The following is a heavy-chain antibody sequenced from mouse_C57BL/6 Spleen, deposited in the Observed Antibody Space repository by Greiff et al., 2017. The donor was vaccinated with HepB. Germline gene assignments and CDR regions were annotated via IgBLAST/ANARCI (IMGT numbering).Heavy chain of an antibody. D-gene: IGHD1-1*01. CDR2: IHPNSGST. CDR3: ARYYYGSSGYAMDY. Sequence: QVQLQQPGAELVKPGASVKLSCKASGYTFTSYWMHWVKQRPGQGLEWIGMIHPNSGSTNYNEKFKSKATLTVDKSSSTAYMKLGSLTSEDSAVYYCARYYYGSSGYAMDYWGQGTSVTVSS. V-gene: IGHV1-64*01. J-gene: IGHJ4*01. CDR1: GYTFTSYW.